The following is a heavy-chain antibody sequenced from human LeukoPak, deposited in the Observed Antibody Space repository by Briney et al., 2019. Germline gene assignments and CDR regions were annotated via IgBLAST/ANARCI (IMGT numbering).Heavy chain of an antibody. CDR2: ISSSSSYI. CDR1: GFTFSSYA. D-gene: IGHD2-2*01. J-gene: IGHJ6*02. Sequence: SGGSLRLSCAASGFTFSSYAMSWVRQAPGKGLEWVSSISSSSSYIYYADSVKGRFTISRDNAKNSLYLQMNSLRAEDTAVYYCAGDKVVVPAATPGGYYYGMDVWGQGTTVTVSS. CDR3: AGDKVVVPAATPGGYYYGMDV. V-gene: IGHV3-21*01.